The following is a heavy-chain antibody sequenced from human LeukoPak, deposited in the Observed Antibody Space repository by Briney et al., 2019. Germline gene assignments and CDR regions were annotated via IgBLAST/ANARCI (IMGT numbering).Heavy chain of an antibody. CDR1: GFNVSSHY. J-gene: IGHJ6*04. D-gene: IGHD3-10*01. Sequence: GGSLRLSCAASGFNVSSHYMSWVRQAPGKGLECVSVIFSGGTTYYTDSVKGRFTISRDNSNNTVYLQIKSLKVEDTAVYYSARRRPIWLGGEDYGLDVWGKGTTVTVSS. V-gene: IGHV3-53*01. CDR2: IFSGGTT. CDR3: ARRRPIWLGGEDYGLDV.